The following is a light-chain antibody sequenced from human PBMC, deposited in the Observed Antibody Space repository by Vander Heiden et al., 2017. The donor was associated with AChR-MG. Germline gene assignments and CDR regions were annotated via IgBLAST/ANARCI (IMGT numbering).Light chain of an antibody. CDR2: AVY. CDR3: QQTHTSPFT. J-gene: IGKJ3*01. V-gene: IGKV1-39*01. Sequence: DIQMTQSPSSLSASVGDRVTITCRASQSISVYLNWYQQKPGKAPNLLIYAVYTLQSGVPTRFSGSGSRTDFPITSSSLQPEDFATYYRQQTHTSPFTFGPGTKVDVK. CDR1: QSISVY.